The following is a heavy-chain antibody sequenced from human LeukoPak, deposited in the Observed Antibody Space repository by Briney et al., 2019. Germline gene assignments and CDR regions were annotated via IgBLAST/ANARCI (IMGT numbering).Heavy chain of an antibody. CDR3: ARYIAAAGLDY. CDR1: GFTFSSYS. Sequence: GGSLRLSCAASGFTFSSYSMNWVRQAPGKGLEWVSSISSSSSYIYYADSVKGRFTISRNNAKNSLYLQMNSLRAEDTAVYYCARYIAAAGLDYWGQGTLVTVSS. CDR2: ISSSSSYI. V-gene: IGHV3-21*01. J-gene: IGHJ4*02. D-gene: IGHD6-13*01.